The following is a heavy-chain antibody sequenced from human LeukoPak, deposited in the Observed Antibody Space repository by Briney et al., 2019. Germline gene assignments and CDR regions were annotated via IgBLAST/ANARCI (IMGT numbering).Heavy chain of an antibody. CDR2: INHSGST. J-gene: IGHJ4*02. V-gene: IGHV4-34*01. CDR1: GGSFSGYY. D-gene: IGHD3-22*01. CDR3: ARDVAYYYDSGGYYDY. Sequence: SETLSLTRAVYGGSFSGYYWSWIRQPPGKGLEWIGEINHSGSTNYNSSLKSRVTISVDTSKNQFSLKLSSVTAADTAVYYCARDVAYYYDSGGYYDYWGQGTLVTVSS.